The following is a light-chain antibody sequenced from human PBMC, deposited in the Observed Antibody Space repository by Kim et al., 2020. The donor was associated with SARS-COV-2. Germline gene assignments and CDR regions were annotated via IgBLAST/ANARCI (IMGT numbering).Light chain of an antibody. Sequence: ARRKAARISCEGNNMGRKSVHWYQQEPGRAPGLVMYYDSDRPSGIPERFSGPNSGNTASLTISRVEAGDEADYYCQVWDSNSDHGVFCGGTKLTVL. J-gene: IGLJ3*02. CDR1: NMGRKS. CDR3: QVWDSNSDHGV. V-gene: IGLV3-21*04. CDR2: YDS.